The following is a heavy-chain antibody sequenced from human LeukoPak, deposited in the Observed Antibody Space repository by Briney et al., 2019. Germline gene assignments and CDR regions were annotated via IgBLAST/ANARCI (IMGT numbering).Heavy chain of an antibody. CDR3: ASYYDSSGYAFDY. CDR2: IYYSGST. Sequence: PSQTLSLTCTVSGGSISSGGYYWSWIRQHPGKGLEWIGYIYYSGSTYYNPSLKSRVTMSVDTSKNQFSLKLSSVTAADTAVYYCASYYDSSGYAFDYWGQGTLVTVSS. D-gene: IGHD3-22*01. CDR1: GGSISSGGYY. V-gene: IGHV4-31*03. J-gene: IGHJ4*02.